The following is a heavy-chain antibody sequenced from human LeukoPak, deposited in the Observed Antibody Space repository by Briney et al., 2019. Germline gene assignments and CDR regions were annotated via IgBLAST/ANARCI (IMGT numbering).Heavy chain of an antibody. Sequence: PGGSLRLSCAASGFTFSSYSMNWVRQAPGKGLEWASSISSSSSYIYYADSVKGRFTISRDNAKNSLYLQMNSLRAEDTAVYYCARDSSGYYWNWFDPWGQGTLVTVSS. V-gene: IGHV3-21*01. CDR2: ISSSSSYI. J-gene: IGHJ5*02. CDR3: ARDSSGYYWNWFDP. D-gene: IGHD3-22*01. CDR1: GFTFSSYS.